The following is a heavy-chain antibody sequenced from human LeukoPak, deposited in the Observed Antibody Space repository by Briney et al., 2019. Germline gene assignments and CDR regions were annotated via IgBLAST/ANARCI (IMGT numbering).Heavy chain of an antibody. CDR2: ISWNSENI. J-gene: IGHJ4*02. CDR3: AKDWDANTWYYFDY. V-gene: IGHV3-9*01. CDR1: GFTFDDYA. D-gene: IGHD1-26*01. Sequence: PGRSLRLSCAASGFTFDDYAMHWVRQAPGKGLEWVSGISWNSENIAYADSVKGRFTISRDNAKNSLYLQMNSLRTDDTALYYCAKDWDANTWYYFDYWGQGILVTVSS.